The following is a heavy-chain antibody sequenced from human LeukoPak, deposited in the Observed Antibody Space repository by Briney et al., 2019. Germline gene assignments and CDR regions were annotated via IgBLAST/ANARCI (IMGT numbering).Heavy chain of an antibody. D-gene: IGHD4-17*01. CDR3: ARPGGYGDYVGF. CDR2: IDPSDSYT. CDR1: GYSFTSYW. Sequence: GESLKISCKGSGYSFTSYWITWVRQMPGKGLEWMGRIDPSDSYTNYSPSFQGHVTISADKSISTAYLQWSSLKASDTAVYYCARPGGYGDYVGFWGQGTLVTVSS. J-gene: IGHJ4*02. V-gene: IGHV5-10-1*01.